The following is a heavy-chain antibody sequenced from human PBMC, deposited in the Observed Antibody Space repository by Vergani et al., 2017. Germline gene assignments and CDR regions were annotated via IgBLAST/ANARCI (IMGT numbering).Heavy chain of an antibody. CDR2: IIPILGIA. V-gene: IGHV1-69*02. J-gene: IGHJ4*02. CDR1: GGTFSSYT. D-gene: IGHD5-12*01. Sequence: QVQLVQSGAEAKKPGSSVKVSCKASGGTFSSYTISWVRQAPGQGLEWMGRIIPILGIANYAQKFQGRVTITADKSTSTAYMELSSLRSEDTAVYYCASLKATTSQNFDYWGQGTLVTVSS. CDR3: ASLKATTSQNFDY.